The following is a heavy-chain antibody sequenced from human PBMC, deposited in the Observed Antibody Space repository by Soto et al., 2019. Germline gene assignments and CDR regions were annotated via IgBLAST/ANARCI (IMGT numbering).Heavy chain of an antibody. CDR2: IYPDDSDT. J-gene: IGHJ3*02. V-gene: IGHV5-51*01. CDR1: GYSFTSYW. Sequence: PGESLKISCKGSGYSFTSYWIGWVRQMPGKGLEWMGIIYPDDSDTRYSPSFEGQVTISADKSISTAYLQWSSLKASDTAMYYCARKFCVSTSCARSGLEIWGQGTVVTVSS. D-gene: IGHD2-2*01. CDR3: ARKFCVSTSCARSGLEI.